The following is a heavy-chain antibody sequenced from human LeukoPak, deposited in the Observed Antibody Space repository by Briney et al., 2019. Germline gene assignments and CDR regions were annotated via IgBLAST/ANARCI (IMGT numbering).Heavy chain of an antibody. CDR3: ARYEGVLQFDY. J-gene: IGHJ4*02. Sequence: GGSLRLSCAASGFTVSSNYMSWVRQAPGKGPEWVSVIYSGGSTYYADSVKGRFTISRDNSKNTLYLQMNSLRAEDTAVYYCARYEGVLQFDYWGQGTLVTVSS. CDR2: IYSGGST. D-gene: IGHD4/OR15-4a*01. CDR1: GFTVSSNY. V-gene: IGHV3-66*01.